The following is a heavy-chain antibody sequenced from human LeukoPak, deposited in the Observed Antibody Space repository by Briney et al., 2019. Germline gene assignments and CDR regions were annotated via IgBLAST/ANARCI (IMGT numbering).Heavy chain of an antibody. CDR1: GFTFSDHW. V-gene: IGHV3-33*08. Sequence: PGGSLRLSCAASGFTFSDHWMHWVRQAPGKGLEWVAVIWYDGSNKYYADSVKGRFTISRDNSKNTLYLQMNSLRAEDTAVYYCARRYCSGGSCYSFRGDWFDPWGQGTLVTVSS. J-gene: IGHJ5*02. CDR2: IWYDGSNK. D-gene: IGHD2-15*01. CDR3: ARRYCSGGSCYSFRGDWFDP.